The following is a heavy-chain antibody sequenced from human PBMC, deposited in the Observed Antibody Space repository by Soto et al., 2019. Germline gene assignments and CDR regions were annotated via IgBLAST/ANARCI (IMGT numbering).Heavy chain of an antibody. D-gene: IGHD3-10*01. V-gene: IGHV4-34*01. CDR3: ARGHYLMVRGVIITGYYYYYYMDV. J-gene: IGHJ6*03. CDR2: INHSGST. Sequence: QVQLQQWGAGLLKPSETLSLTCAVYGGSFSGYYWSWIRQPPGKGLEWIGEINHSGSTNYNPSLKSRGTISVDTSKNQFSLKLSSVTAADTAVYYCARGHYLMVRGVIITGYYYYYYMDVWGKGTTVTVSS. CDR1: GGSFSGYY.